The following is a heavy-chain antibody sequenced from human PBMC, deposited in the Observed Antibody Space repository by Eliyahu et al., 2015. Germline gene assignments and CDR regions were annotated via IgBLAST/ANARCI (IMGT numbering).Heavy chain of an antibody. D-gene: IGHD6-19*01. V-gene: IGHV1-69*01. CDR2: IIPIFGTG. Sequence: QVQLVQSGAEXXXPGSSVKXSCKASGGXXSSXAISWVRQAPGQGLEWMGGIIPIFGTGNYXQKFQGRVTITADESTTTAYMELSSLRSEDTAVYYCARGPATALAGTPYYLFYWGQGTLVTVSS. J-gene: IGHJ4*02. CDR1: GGXXSSXA. CDR3: ARGPATALAGTPYYLFY.